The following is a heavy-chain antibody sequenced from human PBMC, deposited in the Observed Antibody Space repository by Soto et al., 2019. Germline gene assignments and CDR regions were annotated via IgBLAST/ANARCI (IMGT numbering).Heavy chain of an antibody. CDR3: ARDLYSSGWLTGFDP. V-gene: IGHV3-48*01. D-gene: IGHD6-19*01. CDR1: GFTFSSYG. Sequence: GSLRLSCAASGFTFSSYGMHWVRQAPGKGLEWVSYISSSSSTIYYADSVKGRFTISRDNAKNSLYLQMNSLRAEDTAVYYCARDLYSSGWLTGFDPWGQGTLVTVSS. J-gene: IGHJ5*02. CDR2: ISSSSSTI.